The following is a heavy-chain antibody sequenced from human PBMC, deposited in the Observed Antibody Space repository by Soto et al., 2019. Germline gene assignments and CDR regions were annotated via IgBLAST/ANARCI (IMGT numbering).Heavy chain of an antibody. CDR2: TYYSGST. J-gene: IGHJ6*02. Sequence: SETLSLTCSVSCGSISGYYWSWIRQPPWKGLDWIGYTYYSGSTKYNPSLKSRVTISVETSKNHFSLKLSSVTAAHTAVYYCARESPRSHWVYHYVMDFWGQGSTVTVSS. CDR1: CGSISGYY. CDR3: ARESPRSHWVYHYVMDF. D-gene: IGHD3-16*01. V-gene: IGHV4-59*01.